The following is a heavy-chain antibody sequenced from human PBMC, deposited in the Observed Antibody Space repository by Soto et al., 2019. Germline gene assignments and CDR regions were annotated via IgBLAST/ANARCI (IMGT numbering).Heavy chain of an antibody. D-gene: IGHD1-26*01. J-gene: IGHJ6*01. CDR3: TSVNTSYAVYFYCMVI. Sequence: PGGSLRLSCAASGFTFSNAWMSWVRQAPGKGLEWVGRIKSKTDGGTTDYAAPVKGRFTISRDDLKNTLYLQMNRLKTEDTAVYYCTSVNTSYAVYFYCMVIWGQETTVAVSS. V-gene: IGHV3-15*01. CDR2: IKSKTDGGTT. CDR1: GFTFSNAW.